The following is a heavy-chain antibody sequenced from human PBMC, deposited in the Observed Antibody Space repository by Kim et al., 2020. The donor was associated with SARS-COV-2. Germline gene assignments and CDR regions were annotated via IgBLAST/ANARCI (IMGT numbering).Heavy chain of an antibody. CDR1: GYTFTSYY. CDR3: ARDPGDIVVVVAGSYYFDY. V-gene: IGHV1-46*01. Sequence: ASVKVSCKASGYTFTSYYMHWVRQAPGQGLEWMGIINPSGGSTSYAQKFQGRVTMTRDTSTSTVYMELSSLRSEDTAVYYCARDPGDIVVVVAGSYYFDYWGQGTLVTVSS. J-gene: IGHJ4*02. CDR2: INPSGGST. D-gene: IGHD2-15*01.